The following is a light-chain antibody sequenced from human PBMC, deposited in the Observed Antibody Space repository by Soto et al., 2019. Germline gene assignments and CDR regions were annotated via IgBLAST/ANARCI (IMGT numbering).Light chain of an antibody. CDR3: QSYDSSLRGAV. Sequence: QSVLTQPPSVSGAPGQRVTISCTGSSSNIGAGYDVHWYQQLPGTAPKLLIYGNSNRPSGVPDPFSGSKSGTSASLAITGLQAEDEADYYCQSYDSSLRGAVFGGGTPLTVL. J-gene: IGLJ7*01. V-gene: IGLV1-40*01. CDR1: SSNIGAGYD. CDR2: GNS.